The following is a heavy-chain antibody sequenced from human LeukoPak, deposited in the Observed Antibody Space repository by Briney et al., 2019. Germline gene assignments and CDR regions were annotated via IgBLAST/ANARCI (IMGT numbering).Heavy chain of an antibody. D-gene: IGHD4-17*01. J-gene: IGHJ4*02. CDR1: GGSISSHY. V-gene: IGHV4-59*11. CDR2: IYSSEST. CDR3: ATLGDFPFDY. Sequence: SETLSLTCTVSGGSISSHYWNWIRQPPGKGLEWIGYIYSSESTNYNPSLKSRVTMSIDTSKNQFSLKLSSVTAADTAVYYCATLGDFPFDYRGQGTLVTVSS.